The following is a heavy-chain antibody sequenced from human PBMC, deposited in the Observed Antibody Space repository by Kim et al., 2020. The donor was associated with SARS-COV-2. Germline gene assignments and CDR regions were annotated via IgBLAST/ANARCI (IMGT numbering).Heavy chain of an antibody. CDR1: GFTFSNAW. CDR3: TSDIGDYCGGDCYSRV. Sequence: GGSLRHSCAASGFTFSNAWMNWVRQAPGKGLEWVGRIKSKINGGTTGYAAPVKGRFTISRDDSKNTLYLQMSSLKTEDTAVYYCTSDIGDYCGGDCYSRVWGLGTTVTVSS. D-gene: IGHD2-21*02. J-gene: IGHJ6*02. CDR2: IKSKINGGTT. V-gene: IGHV3-15*01.